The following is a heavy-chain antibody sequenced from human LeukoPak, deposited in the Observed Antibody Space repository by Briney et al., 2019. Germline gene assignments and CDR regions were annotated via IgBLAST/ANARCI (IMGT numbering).Heavy chain of an antibody. V-gene: IGHV3-74*01. D-gene: IGHD4-17*01. Sequence: PGGSLRLSCAASGFTLCSYWMHWVRDGPGKGLVWVSRIKTDGSSTNYADSVERRYTISRDYAKDTLYLKMNSLRVEDADVYYCARASPASYGDFDIWGQGTMVTVSS. CDR1: GFTLCSYW. CDR3: ARASPASYGDFDI. CDR2: IKTDGSST. J-gene: IGHJ3*02.